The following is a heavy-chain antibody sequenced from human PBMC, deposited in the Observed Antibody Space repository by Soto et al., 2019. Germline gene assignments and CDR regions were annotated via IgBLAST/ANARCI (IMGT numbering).Heavy chain of an antibody. CDR1: GYSFTSYW. CDR3: ARGVAAAGPALYYYGRDV. J-gene: IGHJ6*02. D-gene: IGHD6-13*01. V-gene: IGHV5-10-1*01. Sequence: GESLKISCKGSGYSFTSYWISWVRQMPGKGLEWMGRIDPSDSYTNYSPSFQGHVTISADKSISTAYLQWSSLKASDTAMYYCARGVAAAGPALYYYGRDVCGQGTTVTVSS. CDR2: IDPSDSYT.